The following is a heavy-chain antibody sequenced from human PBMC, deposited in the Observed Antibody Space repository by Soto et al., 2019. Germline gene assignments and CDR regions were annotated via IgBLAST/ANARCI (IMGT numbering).Heavy chain of an antibody. V-gene: IGHV3-48*01. CDR3: ARDAPPDDY. CDR1: GFTFSSYS. CDR2: ISSSSSTI. J-gene: IGHJ4*02. Sequence: EVQLVESGGGLVQPGGSLRLSCAASGFTFSSYSMNWVRQAPGKGLEWVSYISSSSSTIYYADSVKGRFTISRGNAKNSLYLQMNSLRAEDPAVYYCARDAPPDDYWGQGTLVTVSS.